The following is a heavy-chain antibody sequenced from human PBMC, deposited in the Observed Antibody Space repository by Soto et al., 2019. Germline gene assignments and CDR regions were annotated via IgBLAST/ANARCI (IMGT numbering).Heavy chain of an antibody. D-gene: IGHD3-22*01. V-gene: IGHV1-69*13. J-gene: IGHJ4*02. CDR3: ARQFDSDTTGYYYAY. CDR1: GGTFSRNT. CDR2: IMPIFGSA. Sequence: SSVKVSCNTSGGTFSRNTISWVRLAPGQGLEWMGGIMPIFGSANYAKKFKGRVTITADENTSTVYMELSRLRSEDTAVYYCARQFDSDTTGYYYAYWGQGTLVTVSS.